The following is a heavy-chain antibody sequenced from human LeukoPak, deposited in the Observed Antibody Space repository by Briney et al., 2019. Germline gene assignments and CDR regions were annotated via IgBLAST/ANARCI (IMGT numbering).Heavy chain of an antibody. V-gene: IGHV3-9*01. J-gene: IGHJ6*02. CDR3: AKYIKTRWYPQSDYYYYGMDV. Sequence: GGSLRLSCAASGFTFDDYAMHWVRQAPGKGLEWVSGISWNSGSIGYADSVKGRFTISRDNAKNSLYLQMNSLRAEDTALYYCAKYIKTRWYPQSDYYYYGMDVWGQGTTVTVSS. CDR2: ISWNSGSI. CDR1: GFTFDDYA. D-gene: IGHD5-24*01.